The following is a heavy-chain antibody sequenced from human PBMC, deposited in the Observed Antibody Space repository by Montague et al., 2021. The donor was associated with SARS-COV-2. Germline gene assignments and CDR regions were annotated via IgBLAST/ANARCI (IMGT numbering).Heavy chain of an antibody. Sequence: SQCLSLACTVSGGSISSSSYYWGWIRQPPGKGLEWIGSIYYSGSTYYNPSLKSRVTISVDTSKNQFSLKLSPVTAADTAVYYCARQVAGGYILTGYSVGTWLDPWGQGTLVTVSS. D-gene: IGHD3-9*01. J-gene: IGHJ5*02. CDR1: GGSISSSSYY. V-gene: IGHV4-39*01. CDR2: IYYSGST. CDR3: ARQVAGGYILTGYSVGTWLDP.